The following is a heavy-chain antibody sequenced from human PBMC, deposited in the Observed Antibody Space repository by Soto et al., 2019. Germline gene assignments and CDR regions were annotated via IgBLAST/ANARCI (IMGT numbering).Heavy chain of an antibody. CDR2: IYYSGST. CDR1: GGSISSYY. CDR3: ARDGYYCVTNDPFDI. J-gene: IGHJ3*02. Sequence: QVQLQESGPGLVKPSETLSLTCTVSGGSISSYYWSWIRQPPGKGLEWIGYIYYSGSTNYNPSLKSRVTISVDTSKNQFSLKLSSVTAADTAVYYCARDGYYCVTNDPFDIWGQGTMVTVSS. V-gene: IGHV4-59*01. D-gene: IGHD3-22*01.